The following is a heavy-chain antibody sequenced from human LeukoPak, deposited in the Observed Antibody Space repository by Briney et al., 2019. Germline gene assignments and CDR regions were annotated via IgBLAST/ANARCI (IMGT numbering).Heavy chain of an antibody. J-gene: IGHJ6*02. CDR3: ARGGGYSYGPHYYYYGMDV. V-gene: IGHV4-34*01. D-gene: IGHD5-18*01. CDR1: GGSFSGYY. Sequence: SETLSLTCAVYGGSFSGYYWSWIRQPPGKGLEWIGEINHSGSTNYNPSLKSRVTISVDTSKNQFSLKLSSVTAADMAVYYCARGGGYSYGPHYYYYGMDVWGQGTTVTVSS. CDR2: INHSGST.